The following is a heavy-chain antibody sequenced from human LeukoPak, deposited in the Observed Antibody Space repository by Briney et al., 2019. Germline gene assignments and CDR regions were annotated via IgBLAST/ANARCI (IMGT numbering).Heavy chain of an antibody. V-gene: IGHV3-23*01. Sequence: GGSLRLSCAASGFTFSSYAMSWVRQAPGKGLEWVSGISVTGGRTYYADSVKGRFTISRDDSKNTLYLQTNSLRAEDTAVYYCAKDLRGHNPDYMDVWGKGTTVTVSS. CDR1: GFTFSSYA. D-gene: IGHD5-24*01. CDR2: ISVTGGRT. CDR3: AKDLRGHNPDYMDV. J-gene: IGHJ6*03.